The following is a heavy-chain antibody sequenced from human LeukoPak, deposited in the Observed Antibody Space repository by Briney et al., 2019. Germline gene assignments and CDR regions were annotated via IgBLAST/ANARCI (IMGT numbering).Heavy chain of an antibody. CDR3: AKGGVWGIGVGATTAFFDY. CDR1: GFTFSSYA. D-gene: IGHD1-26*01. Sequence: SGGSLRLSCAASGFTFSSYAMSWVRQAPGKGLEWVSAISGSGGSTYYADSVKGRFTISRDNSKNTLYMQMNSLRAEDTAVYYCAKGGVWGIGVGATTAFFDYWGQGTLVTVSS. V-gene: IGHV3-23*01. J-gene: IGHJ4*02. CDR2: ISGSGGST.